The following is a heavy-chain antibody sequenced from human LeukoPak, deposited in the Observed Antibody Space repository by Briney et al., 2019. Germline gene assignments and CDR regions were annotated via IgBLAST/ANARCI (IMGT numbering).Heavy chain of an antibody. CDR1: GYTFTGYY. D-gene: IGHD2-15*01. V-gene: IGHV1-2*02. J-gene: IGHJ4*02. CDR2: INPNSGGT. CDR3: ARGDCSGGSCYFDY. Sequence: ASVKVSCKASGYTFTGYYMHWVRQAPGQGLEWMGWINPNSGGTNYAQKFQGRVTMTRDTSISTAYMELSRLRSDDTAVYYCARGDCSGGSCYFDYWGQGTLVTVSS.